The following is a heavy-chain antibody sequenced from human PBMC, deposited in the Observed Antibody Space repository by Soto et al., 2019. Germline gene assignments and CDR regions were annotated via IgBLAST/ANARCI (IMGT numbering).Heavy chain of an antibody. CDR2: ISSSSSTI. Sequence: EVQLVESGGGLVQPGGSLRLSCAASGFTFSSYSMNWVRQAPGKGLEWVSYISSSSSTIYYADSVKGRFTISRDNAKNSLYLQMNSLRDEDTAVYYCARDSLRVVVAATIYQLGYYGMDVWGQGTTVTVSS. D-gene: IGHD2-15*01. CDR1: GFTFSSYS. V-gene: IGHV3-48*02. J-gene: IGHJ6*02. CDR3: ARDSLRVVVAATIYQLGYYGMDV.